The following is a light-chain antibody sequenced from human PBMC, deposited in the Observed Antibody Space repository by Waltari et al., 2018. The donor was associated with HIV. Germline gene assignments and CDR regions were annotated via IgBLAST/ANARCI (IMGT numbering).Light chain of an antibody. J-gene: IGKJ1*01. CDR1: QDVGIN. Sequence: EVVVTQAPAALSVVPGQGGTLSCTTSQDVGINVAWYRQKPGQCPRLLIYGASTRATGVPVKFGGSGSGTEFNLTIARLQADDSAVYYCQHYDNWSRTFGPGTTVEIK. CDR3: QHYDNWSRT. V-gene: IGKV3-15*01. CDR2: GAS.